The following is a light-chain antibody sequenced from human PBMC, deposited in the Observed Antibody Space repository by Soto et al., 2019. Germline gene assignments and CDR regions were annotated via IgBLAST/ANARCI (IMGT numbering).Light chain of an antibody. CDR2: GAS. CDR1: QSFTSRS. CDR3: QQYDSSPRT. V-gene: IGKV3-20*01. Sequence: EIVLTQSPGTLSLSPGERATLSCRASQSFTSRSLAWYQQKPGLAPRLLISGASNRAAGIPDRFSGSGSGTVFTLTISRLEPEDFAVYYCQQYDSSPRTFGQGTKVDIK. J-gene: IGKJ1*01.